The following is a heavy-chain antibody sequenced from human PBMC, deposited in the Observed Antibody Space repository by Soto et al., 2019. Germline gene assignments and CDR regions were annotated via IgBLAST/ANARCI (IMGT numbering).Heavy chain of an antibody. Sequence: EEQVVESGGGLVQPGGSLRLSCAASGFTFSSYSMNWVRQAPGKGLEWVSYIGRSGSTIYYADSVKGRFTISRDNAKNSLYLQMNSLRDEDTAVYYCARDLSYYYGMDVWGQGTTVTVFS. V-gene: IGHV3-48*02. CDR2: IGRSGSTI. CDR1: GFTFSSYS. CDR3: ARDLSYYYGMDV. J-gene: IGHJ6*02.